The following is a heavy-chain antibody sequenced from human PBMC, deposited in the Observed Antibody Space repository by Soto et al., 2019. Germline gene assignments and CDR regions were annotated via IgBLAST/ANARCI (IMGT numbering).Heavy chain of an antibody. CDR2: ISWNRDNT. J-gene: IGHJ4*02. CDR1: GFTFDDYA. Sequence: EVHLVESGGGVAQPGGSLRLSCATSGFTFDDYAMHWVRQAPGKGLEWVSGISWNRDNTGYADSVKGRFTISRDNAKRYLFLQMNSLRSEDTAFYFCARTTWGYGEPLDSWGQGTLGTVSS. V-gene: IGHV3-9*01. CDR3: ARTTWGYGEPLDS. D-gene: IGHD4-17*01.